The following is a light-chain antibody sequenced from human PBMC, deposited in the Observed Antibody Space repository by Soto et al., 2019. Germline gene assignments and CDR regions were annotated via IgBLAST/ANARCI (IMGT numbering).Light chain of an antibody. CDR1: QSVSSN. Sequence: IVMTQSPATLSVSPGERATLSCRASQSVSSNLAWYQQKPGQAPRLLIYDASNRATGIPARFSGSGSGTDFTLTIRSLDPEDFAVYYCQQRSNWPITFGQGTRLEIK. J-gene: IGKJ5*01. CDR2: DAS. V-gene: IGKV3-11*01. CDR3: QQRSNWPIT.